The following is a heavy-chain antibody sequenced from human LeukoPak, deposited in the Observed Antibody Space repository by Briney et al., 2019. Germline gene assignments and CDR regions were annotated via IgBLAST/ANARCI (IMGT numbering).Heavy chain of an antibody. V-gene: IGHV4-59*01. Sequence: SETLSLTCSVSGGSISTYYWSWIRQTPGKGLEQIGYIYNSGSTNYNPSLEGRVTMSIDTSKNQFSLKLSSVTAANTAVYYCTRGGYYEPIDSWGQGTLVTVSS. J-gene: IGHJ4*02. CDR1: GGSISTYY. D-gene: IGHD3-22*01. CDR2: IYNSGST. CDR3: TRGGYYEPIDS.